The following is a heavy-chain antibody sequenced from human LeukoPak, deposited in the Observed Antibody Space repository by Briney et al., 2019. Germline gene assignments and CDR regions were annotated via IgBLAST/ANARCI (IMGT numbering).Heavy chain of an antibody. Sequence: ASVKVSCKASGYIFTSYAMHWVRQAPGQGLEWMGWINTNTGNPTYAQGFTGRFVFSLDTSVSTAYLQISSLKAEDIAVYYCARATARELYSTNFDYWGQGTLVTVSS. CDR2: INTNTGNP. CDR1: GYIFTSYA. V-gene: IGHV7-4-1*02. J-gene: IGHJ4*02. D-gene: IGHD1-26*01. CDR3: ARATARELYSTNFDY.